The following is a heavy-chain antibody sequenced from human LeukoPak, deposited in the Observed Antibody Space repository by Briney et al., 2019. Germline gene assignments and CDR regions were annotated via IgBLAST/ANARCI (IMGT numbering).Heavy chain of an antibody. J-gene: IGHJ6*02. V-gene: IGHV4-34*01. Sequence: SETLSLTCAVYGGSFSGYYWSWTRQPPGKGLEWIGEINHSGSTNYNPSLKSRVTISVDTSKNQFSLKLSSVTAADTAVYYCARSMYYYYYGMDVWGQGTTVTVSS. CDR3: ARSMYYYYYGMDV. CDR2: INHSGST. CDR1: GGSFSGYY.